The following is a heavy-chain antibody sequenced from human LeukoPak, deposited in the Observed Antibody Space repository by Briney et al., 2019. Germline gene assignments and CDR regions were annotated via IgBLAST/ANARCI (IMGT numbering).Heavy chain of an antibody. V-gene: IGHV4-34*01. CDR1: GGSFSGYY. CDR2: INHSGST. CDR3: ARGVTDDFWSGYFDY. Sequence: SETLSLTCAVYGGSFSGYYWSWIRQPPGKGLEWIGEINHSGSTNYNPSLKSRVTISVDTSKNQFSLKLSSVTAADTAVYCCARGVTDDFWSGYFDYWGQGTLVTVSS. D-gene: IGHD3-3*01. J-gene: IGHJ4*02.